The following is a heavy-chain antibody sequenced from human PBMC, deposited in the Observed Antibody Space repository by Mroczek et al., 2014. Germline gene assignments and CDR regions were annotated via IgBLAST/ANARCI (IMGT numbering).Heavy chain of an antibody. J-gene: IGHJ4*02. Sequence: QVQLQESGAGLLKPSETLSLTCAVYGGSFSGYYWSWIRQPPGKGLEWIGEINHSGSTNYNPSLKSRVTISVDTSKNQFSLKLSSVTAADTAVYYCARGWISDSSSWIKGSMYYFDYWGQGTLVTVSS. CDR2: INHSGST. CDR3: ARGWISDSSSWIKGSMYYFDY. CDR1: GGSFSGYY. V-gene: IGHV4-34*01. D-gene: IGHD6-13*01.